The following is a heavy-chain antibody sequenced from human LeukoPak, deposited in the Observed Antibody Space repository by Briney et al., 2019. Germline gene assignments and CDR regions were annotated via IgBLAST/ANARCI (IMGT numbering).Heavy chain of an antibody. CDR3: AKFHDSRGYDISDAFAI. CDR2: ISGTGGST. D-gene: IGHD3-22*01. J-gene: IGHJ3*02. CDR1: GFTFSSCA. Sequence: GGSLRLSCAVFGFTFSSCAMSWVRQAPGKGLDWVSGISGTGGSTYYADSVKGRFTISRDNSKNTLYLQMNSLRAEDTAVYYCAKFHDSRGYDISDAFAISGPRTMVTVSS. V-gene: IGHV3-23*01.